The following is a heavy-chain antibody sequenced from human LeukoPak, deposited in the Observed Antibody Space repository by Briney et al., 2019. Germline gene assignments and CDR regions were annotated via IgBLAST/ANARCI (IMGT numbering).Heavy chain of an antibody. CDR2: NCYSGDAT. V-gene: IGHV3-23*01. D-gene: IGHD1-26*01. CDR1: GFTFSSDS. Sequence: GGSLRLACTASGFTFSSDSMSWVRQAPGKGLEWVSVNCYSGDATLHADSVKGRFTISRDNSKNTLYLQMNSLRAEDTAVYYCAKGGRLYGLDVWGQGTTVTVSS. CDR3: AKGGRLYGLDV. J-gene: IGHJ6*02.